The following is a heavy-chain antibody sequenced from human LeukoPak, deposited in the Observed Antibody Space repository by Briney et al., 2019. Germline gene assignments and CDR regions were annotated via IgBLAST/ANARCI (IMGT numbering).Heavy chain of an antibody. Sequence: SETLSLTCTVSGGSISSSGYYWGWIRQPPGKGLEWIGSIYYSGSTYYNPSLKSRVTISVDTSKNQFSLKLSSVTAADTAVYYCARVARAVVGASRPYYFDYWGQGTLVTVSS. CDR3: ARVARAVVGASRPYYFDY. D-gene: IGHD1-26*01. V-gene: IGHV4-39*07. CDR2: IYYSGST. CDR1: GGSISSSGYY. J-gene: IGHJ4*02.